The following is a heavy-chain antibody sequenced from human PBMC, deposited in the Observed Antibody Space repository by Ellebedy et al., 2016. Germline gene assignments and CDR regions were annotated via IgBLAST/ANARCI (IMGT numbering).Heavy chain of an antibody. J-gene: IGHJ4*02. CDR2: ISAGSDTT. D-gene: IGHD4-17*01. CDR3: RQGHYADL. CDR1: GFNFDTLF. Sequence: GGSLRLXXTASGFNFDTLFMSWVRQAPGKGLEWFSTISAGSDTTRLADSVKGRFTISRDSSKNSVYLRMNNLRVEDTAVYYCRQGHYADLWGQGTLVTVSS. V-gene: IGHV3-23*01.